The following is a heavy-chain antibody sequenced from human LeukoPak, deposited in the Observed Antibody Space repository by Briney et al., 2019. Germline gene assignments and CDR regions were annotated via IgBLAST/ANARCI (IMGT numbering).Heavy chain of an antibody. J-gene: IGHJ4*02. V-gene: IGHV3-74*01. CDR1: GFTFSNNW. D-gene: IGHD3-16*02. CDR2: INSDGRTT. CDR3: AKDWHDYVWGSYRYFDY. Sequence: GGSLRLSCAASGFTFSNNWMHWVRQAPGKGLVWVSRINSDGRTTTYADSVKGRFTISRDNSKNTLYLQMNSLRAEDTAVYYCAKDWHDYVWGSYRYFDYWGQGTLVTVSS.